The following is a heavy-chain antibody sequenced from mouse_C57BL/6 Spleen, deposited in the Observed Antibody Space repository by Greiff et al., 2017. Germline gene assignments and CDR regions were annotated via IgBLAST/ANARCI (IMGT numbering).Heavy chain of an antibody. Sequence: EVKVVESGEGLVKPGGSLKLSCAASGFTFSSYAMSWVRQTPEKRLEWVAYISSGGDYIYYADTVKGRFTISRDNARNTLYLQMSSLKSEDTAMYYCTRDGGNYVYYFDYWGQGTTLTVSS. CDR1: GFTFSSYA. D-gene: IGHD2-1*01. J-gene: IGHJ2*01. CDR3: TRDGGNYVYYFDY. CDR2: ISSGGDYI. V-gene: IGHV5-9-1*02.